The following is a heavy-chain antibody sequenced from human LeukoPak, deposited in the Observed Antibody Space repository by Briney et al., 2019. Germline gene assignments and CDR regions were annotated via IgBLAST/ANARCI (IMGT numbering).Heavy chain of an antibody. V-gene: IGHV1-69*04. CDR2: IIPIFGIA. Sequence: ASVKVSCKASGGTFSSYAISWVRQAPGQGLEWMGRIIPIFGIANHAQKFQGRVAITADKSTSTAYMELSSLGSEDTAVYYCAAGYSGYPLSPWGQGTLVTVSS. J-gene: IGHJ5*02. D-gene: IGHD5-12*01. CDR3: AAGYSGYPLSP. CDR1: GGTFSSYA.